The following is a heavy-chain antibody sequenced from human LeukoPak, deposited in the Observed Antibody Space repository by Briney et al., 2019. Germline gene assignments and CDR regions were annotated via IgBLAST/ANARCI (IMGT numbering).Heavy chain of an antibody. V-gene: IGHV4-59*12. CDR2: IYYSGST. D-gene: IGHD3-10*01. CDR3: ARDSGTTGEVKFDP. Sequence: SETLSLTCAVYGGSFSGYCWSWIRQPPGKGLEWIGYIYYSGSTNYNPSLKSRVAISVDTSKNQFSLKLISVTAADTAVYYCARDSGTTGEVKFDPWGQGMLVTVSS. CDR1: GGSFSGYC. J-gene: IGHJ5*02.